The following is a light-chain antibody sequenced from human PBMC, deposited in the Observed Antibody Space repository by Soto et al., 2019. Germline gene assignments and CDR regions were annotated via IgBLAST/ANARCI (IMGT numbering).Light chain of an antibody. V-gene: IGKV3-20*01. CDR1: QSVSNSY. Sequence: IVLTQSPGTLSLSAGERATLSCRASQSVSNSYLAWYQQKPGQAPGLLIYGASNRATGIPDRFSGSGSGTDFTLTISRLEPEDFAVYYCQQYGSSPWTFGQGTKVDI. CDR3: QQYGSSPWT. J-gene: IGKJ1*01. CDR2: GAS.